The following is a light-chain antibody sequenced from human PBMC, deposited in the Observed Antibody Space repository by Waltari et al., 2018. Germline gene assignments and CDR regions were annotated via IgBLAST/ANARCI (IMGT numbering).Light chain of an antibody. CDR3: QSYDITLRVV. V-gene: IGLV1-40*01. CDR1: GSNIGAGYD. CDR2: GSS. Sequence: QSVLTQPPSVSGAPGQRVTIACTGSGSNIGAGYDVHWYQQVPRAAPKLLIYGSSRRPLGGPDRFVGSTSGTSASLAIIGLQAEDEADYYCQSYDITLRVVFGGGTKLTVL. J-gene: IGLJ3*02.